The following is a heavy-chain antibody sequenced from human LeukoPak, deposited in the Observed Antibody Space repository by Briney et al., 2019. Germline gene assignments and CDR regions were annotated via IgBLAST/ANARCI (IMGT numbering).Heavy chain of an antibody. J-gene: IGHJ4*02. V-gene: IGHV3-9*01. CDR2: ISWNSGSI. CDR1: GFTFDDYA. CDR3: AKAYSSSWSLYYFDY. Sequence: PGGSLRLSCAASGFTFDDYAMHWVRQAPGKGLEWVSGISWNSGSIGYADSVKGRFTISRDNAKNSLYLQMNSLRAEDTALYYCAKAYSSSWSLYYFDYWGQGTLVTVSS. D-gene: IGHD6-13*01.